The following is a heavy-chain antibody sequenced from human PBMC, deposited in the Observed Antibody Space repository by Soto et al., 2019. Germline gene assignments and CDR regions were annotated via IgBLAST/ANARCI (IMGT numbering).Heavy chain of an antibody. D-gene: IGHD5-12*01. Sequence: SETLSLTCTVSGGSISSISYYWGWIRQPPGKGLEWIGCIYYSGITYYNPSLKSRVTISVDTSKNQFSLKLSSVTAADTAVYYCARDENDYGYGTYYYGTDVWGQGTTVTVSS. CDR1: GGSISSISYY. J-gene: IGHJ6*02. CDR3: ARDENDYGYGTYYYGTDV. CDR2: IYYSGIT. V-gene: IGHV4-39*07.